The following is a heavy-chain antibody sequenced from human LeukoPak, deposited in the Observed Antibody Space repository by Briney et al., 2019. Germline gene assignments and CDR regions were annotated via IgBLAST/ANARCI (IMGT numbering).Heavy chain of an antibody. V-gene: IGHV1-46*01. CDR1: GYTFTSYY. CDR2: INPSGGST. J-gene: IGHJ5*02. Sequence: GASVKVSCKASGYTFTSYYMHWVRQAPGQGLEWMGIINPSGGSTGYAQKFQGRVTITADESTSTAYMELSSLRSEDTAVYYCARARLYPYNWNNNWFDPWGQGTLVTVSS. D-gene: IGHD1/OR15-1a*01. CDR3: ARARLYPYNWNNNWFDP.